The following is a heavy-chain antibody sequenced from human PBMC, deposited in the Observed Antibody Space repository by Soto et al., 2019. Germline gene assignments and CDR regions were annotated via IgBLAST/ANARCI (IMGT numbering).Heavy chain of an antibody. V-gene: IGHV4-30-2*01. J-gene: IGHJ5*02. Sequence: QLQLQESGSGLVKPSQTLSLTCAVSGGSISSGYYSWSWIRQPPGQGLEWIGYIYHSGSIYYNPSLKSRVTISVDRSKNQFSLKLTSVTAADTAVYYCARDRGDIVTGENWFDPWGQGTLVTVSS. CDR3: ARDRGDIVTGENWFDP. D-gene: IGHD5-12*01. CDR2: IYHSGSI. CDR1: GGSISSGYYS.